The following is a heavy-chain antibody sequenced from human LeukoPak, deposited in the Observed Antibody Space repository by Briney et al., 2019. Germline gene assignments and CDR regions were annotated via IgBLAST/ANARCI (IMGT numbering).Heavy chain of an antibody. D-gene: IGHD6-6*01. CDR2: IYYSGST. V-gene: IGHV4-59*01. Sequence: KPSETLSLTCTVSGGSISSYYWSWIRQPPGKGLEWIGYIYYSGSTNYNPSLKSRVTISVDTSKNQFSLKLSSVTAADTAVYYCASATPIAARRYYFDYWGQGTLVTVSS. J-gene: IGHJ4*02. CDR1: GGSISSYY. CDR3: ASATPIAARRYYFDY.